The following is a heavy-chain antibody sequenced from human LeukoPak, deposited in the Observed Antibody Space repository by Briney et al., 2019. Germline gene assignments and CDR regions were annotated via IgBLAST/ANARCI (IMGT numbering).Heavy chain of an antibody. J-gene: IGHJ6*02. Sequence: AAVKVSFKASGYTFTGYYIHWLRQAPGQGLEWMGGINPNSGGTNYAQKFQGRVTMTRDTSISTANMELSRLRSDDTAVYYCARNPMTSMYYYYGMDVWGQGTTVTVSS. CDR3: ARNPMTSMYYYYGMDV. CDR2: INPNSGGT. CDR1: GYTFTGYY. V-gene: IGHV1-2*02.